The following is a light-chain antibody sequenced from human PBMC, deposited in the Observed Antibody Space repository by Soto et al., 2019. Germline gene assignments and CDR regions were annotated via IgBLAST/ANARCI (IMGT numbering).Light chain of an antibody. CDR1: SSNIGAGYD. J-gene: IGLJ1*01. Sequence: SVLTQPPSVSGAPGQRVTISCTGSSSNIGAGYDVHWYQQLPGRAPKLLIFININRPSGVPDRFSGSKSGTSASLAITGLRAEDEADYYCQSYDSSLSGYVFGTGTKVTVL. CDR2: INI. V-gene: IGLV1-40*01. CDR3: QSYDSSLSGYV.